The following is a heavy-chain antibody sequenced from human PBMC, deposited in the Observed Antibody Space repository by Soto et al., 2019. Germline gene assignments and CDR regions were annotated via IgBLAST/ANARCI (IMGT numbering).Heavy chain of an antibody. Sequence: QEQLVESGGGVVQPGRSLRLSCAASGFTFYTYGMHWVRQVPGKGLQWVAVIWYDGGTKYYADSVRGRFTVSRDNSKNTLFLQINSLRDEDTAVYYCARIDCTGNNCNPYYHYGMDVWGQGTTVTVSS. CDR1: GFTFYTYG. CDR3: ARIDCTGNNCNPYYHYGMDV. J-gene: IGHJ6*02. V-gene: IGHV3-33*01. D-gene: IGHD2-8*02. CDR2: IWYDGGTK.